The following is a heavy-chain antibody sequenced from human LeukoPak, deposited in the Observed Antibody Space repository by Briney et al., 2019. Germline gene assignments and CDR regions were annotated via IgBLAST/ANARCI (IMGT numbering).Heavy chain of an antibody. CDR2: IYYSGST. D-gene: IGHD5-18*01. J-gene: IGHJ4*02. Sequence: SETLSLTCTVSGGSISPYYWSWIRQPPGKGLEWIGYIYYSGSTNYNPSLKSRVTISLDTSKNQFSLKLNSVTAADTAVYYCARHREYNYGLDSWGQGTLVTVSS. CDR1: GGSISPYY. V-gene: IGHV4-59*08. CDR3: ARHREYNYGLDS.